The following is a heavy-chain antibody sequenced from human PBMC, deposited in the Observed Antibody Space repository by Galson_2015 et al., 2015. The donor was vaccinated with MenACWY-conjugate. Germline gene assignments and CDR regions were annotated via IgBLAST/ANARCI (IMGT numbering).Heavy chain of an antibody. D-gene: IGHD6-13*01. CDR3: ARVGPFSYSSSWHPVVDYFDY. J-gene: IGHJ4*02. CDR1: GGSVSGGSYY. Sequence: ETLSLTCTVSGGSVSGGSYYWSWIRQPPGKGLEWIGYIYYSGSTNYNPSLKSRVTISVDTSKNQFSLKLSSVTAADTAVYYCARVGPFSYSSSWHPVVDYFDYWGQGTLVTVSS. V-gene: IGHV4-61*01. CDR2: IYYSGST.